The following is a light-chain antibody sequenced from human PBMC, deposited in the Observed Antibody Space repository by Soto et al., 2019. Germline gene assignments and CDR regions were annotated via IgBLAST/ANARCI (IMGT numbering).Light chain of an antibody. CDR1: QDIDNY. CDR2: AAS. CDR3: QQLNSYSWT. J-gene: IGKJ1*01. V-gene: IGKV1-33*01. Sequence: DIQMTHSPSSLSASVGESVAITCRASQDIDNYLNWYQHRPGEAPKLLIYAASYLETGVPARFSGSGSGTDFTLTISSLQPEDFATYYCQQLNSYSWTFGQGTKV.